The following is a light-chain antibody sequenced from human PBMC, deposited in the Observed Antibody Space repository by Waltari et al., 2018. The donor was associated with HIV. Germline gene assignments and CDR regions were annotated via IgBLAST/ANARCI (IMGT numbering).Light chain of an antibody. CDR2: DVS. J-gene: IGLJ1*01. Sequence: QSALTQPPSVSGSPGQSVTISCTGTRSDVGDYNYVSWYQQHPGKAPKLIIFDVSQRPSGCPDRFSGSKSGSTASLTISGLQTEDEADYFCCAYAAAHISYVFGSGTKVAVL. V-gene: IGLV2-11*01. CDR3: CAYAAAHISYV. CDR1: RSDVGDYNY.